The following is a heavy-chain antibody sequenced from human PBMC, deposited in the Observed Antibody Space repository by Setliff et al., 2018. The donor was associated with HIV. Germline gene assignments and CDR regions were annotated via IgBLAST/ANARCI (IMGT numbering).Heavy chain of an antibody. CDR1: GGSFSDFY. CDR3: ARDPNTGRYYLDF. Sequence: SETLSLTCAVFGGSFSDFYWSWIRQTPGKGLEWIADIAYSGTTMYTNYNPSLESRVIISEDTSKNQFSLSLNSVTAADTAVYYCARDPNTGRYYLDFWGPGALVTVSS. CDR2: IAYSG. D-gene: IGHD1-26*01. J-gene: IGHJ4*02. V-gene: IGHV4-34*11.